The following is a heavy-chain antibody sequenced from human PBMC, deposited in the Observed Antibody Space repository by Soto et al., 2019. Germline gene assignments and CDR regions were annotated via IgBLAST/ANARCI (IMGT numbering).Heavy chain of an antibody. D-gene: IGHD3-10*01. Sequence: WGSLRLSCAASGFVFNMYWMHWVRQVPGEGPEWVTRINDDGTRTDYADSAKGRFTISRDNAKDILYLQMNALRVDDTAVYYCIRGPRPSSVGTGAFWGQGTLVTVSS. CDR3: IRGPRPSSVGTGAF. CDR2: INDDGTRT. V-gene: IGHV3-74*01. CDR1: GFVFNMYW. J-gene: IGHJ4*02.